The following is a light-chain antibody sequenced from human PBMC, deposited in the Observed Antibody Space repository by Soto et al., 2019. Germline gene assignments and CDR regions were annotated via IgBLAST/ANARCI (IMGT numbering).Light chain of an antibody. CDR3: QSYDSSLSGVV. V-gene: IGLV1-40*01. J-gene: IGLJ2*01. Sequence: QSVLTQPPSVSGAPGQRVTISCTGSSSNIGAGYDVHWYQQLPGTAPKLLIFDDRFSGSKSGTSASLAITGLQAEDEADYYCQSYDSSLSGVVFGGGTKVTVL. CDR1: SSNIGAGYD.